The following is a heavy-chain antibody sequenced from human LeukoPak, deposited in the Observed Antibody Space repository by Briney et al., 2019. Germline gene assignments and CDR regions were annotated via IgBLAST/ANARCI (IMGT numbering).Heavy chain of an antibody. V-gene: IGHV4-61*01. CDR3: ARGGYCTSTSCYEGLDG. CDR1: GGSVISGSKY. Sequence: PSETLSLTCTVSGGSVISGSKYWSWIRQPPGKGLEWIVYIYYSGSTNYNPSLKSRVTISVDTSKNQFSLNLSSVTAADTAVYFCARGGYCTSTSCYEGLDGGGQGTTVTVS. J-gene: IGHJ6*02. CDR2: IYYSGST. D-gene: IGHD2-2*01.